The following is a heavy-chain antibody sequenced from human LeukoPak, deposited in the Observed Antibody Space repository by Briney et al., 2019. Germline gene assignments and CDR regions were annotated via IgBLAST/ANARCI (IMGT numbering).Heavy chain of an antibody. V-gene: IGHV1-69*05. J-gene: IGHJ3*02. CDR3: AREAVEAYYDSSGYYYGAFDI. D-gene: IGHD3-22*01. CDR1: GGTFSSYA. CDR2: IIPIFGTA. Sequence: ASVKVSCKASGGTFSSYAISWVRQAPGQGLEWMGGIIPIFGTANYAQKFQGRVTITTDESTSTAYMELSSLRSEDTAVYYCAREAVEAYYDSSGYYYGAFDIWGQGTMVTVSS.